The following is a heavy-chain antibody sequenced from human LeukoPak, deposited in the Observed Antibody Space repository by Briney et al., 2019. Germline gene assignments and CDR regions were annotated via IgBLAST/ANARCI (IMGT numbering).Heavy chain of an antibody. V-gene: IGHV3-21*01. D-gene: IGHD6-19*01. CDR3: ARAAGRYSSGWYYFDY. Sequence: GGSLRLSCAASGFTFSYYSIHWVRQAPGKGLEWVSSISSNSDYIYYADSVKGRFTISRDNAKNSLYLQMNSLRAEDTAMYYCARAAGRYSSGWYYFDYWGQGTLVTVSS. CDR2: ISSNSDYI. J-gene: IGHJ4*02. CDR1: GFTFSYYS.